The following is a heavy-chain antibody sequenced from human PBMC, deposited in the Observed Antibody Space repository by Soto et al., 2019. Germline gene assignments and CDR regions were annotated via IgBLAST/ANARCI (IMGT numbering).Heavy chain of an antibody. Sequence: EQLVESVGGLIQPGGSLSLACAATGFTVSNNHLTWVRQAAGKGLELVSFVHGGGRTSYADSVKGRFTISRDNSKNTLYLQMDSLRAGDTAIYYCAGRLTTAASRDYWGRGPLVTVS. CDR3: AGRLTTAASRDY. CDR2: VHGGGRT. CDR1: GFTVSNNH. J-gene: IGHJ4*02. D-gene: IGHD3-16*01. V-gene: IGHV3-53*01.